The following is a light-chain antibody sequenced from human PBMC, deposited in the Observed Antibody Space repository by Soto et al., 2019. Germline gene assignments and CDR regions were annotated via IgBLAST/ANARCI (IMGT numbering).Light chain of an antibody. V-gene: IGKV3-20*01. J-gene: IGKJ1*01. Sequence: EIVLTPSPATLSLSPGEGATLSCSASQSVSSSYLAWYQQKPGQAPRLLIYGTSSRATGIPDRFSGSGSGTDFTLTISRLEPEDFAVYYCQQYHSSLWTFGQGTKVDIK. CDR2: GTS. CDR3: QQYHSSLWT. CDR1: QSVSSSY.